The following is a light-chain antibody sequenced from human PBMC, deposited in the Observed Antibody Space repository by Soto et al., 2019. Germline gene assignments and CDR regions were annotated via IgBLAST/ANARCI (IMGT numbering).Light chain of an antibody. Sequence: EIVLTQSPGTLSLSPGERATLSCRASQSLSGSYLAWYQQKPGQAPRLLIYGASSRATGIPDRFSGSGSGTDFTLTISRLEPEDFAVYYCQQYGSSPRTFGQGIKLEIK. V-gene: IGKV3-20*01. CDR3: QQYGSSPRT. CDR1: QSLSGSY. CDR2: GAS. J-gene: IGKJ2*01.